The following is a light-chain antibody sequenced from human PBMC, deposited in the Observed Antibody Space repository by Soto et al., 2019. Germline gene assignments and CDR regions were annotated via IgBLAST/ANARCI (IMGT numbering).Light chain of an antibody. J-gene: IGLJ2*01. CDR1: SSDVGGYNY. CDR3: SSHSSSSTLVV. V-gene: IGLV2-14*03. Sequence: QSALTQPASMSGSPGQSITISCTGTSSDVGGYNYVSWYRQHPGKAPKLMIYDVNNRPSGVSNRFSGSKSGNTASLTISGLQVEDEADDYCSSHSSSSTLVVFGGGTKLTV. CDR2: DVN.